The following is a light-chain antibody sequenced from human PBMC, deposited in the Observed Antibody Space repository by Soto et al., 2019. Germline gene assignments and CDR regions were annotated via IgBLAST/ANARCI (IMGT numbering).Light chain of an antibody. CDR1: QTVRGSY. CDR2: AAS. CDR3: QRYGPAPWT. Sequence: EIVLTQSAGTLSLSPGERATLSCRASQTVRGSYLAWFQQKPGQAPRLLIYAASTRAAGVPDRFSGSGSGTDFSLAVNRLEPEYLAVYCCQRYGPAPWTFGQGTKVEIK. J-gene: IGKJ1*01. V-gene: IGKV3-20*01.